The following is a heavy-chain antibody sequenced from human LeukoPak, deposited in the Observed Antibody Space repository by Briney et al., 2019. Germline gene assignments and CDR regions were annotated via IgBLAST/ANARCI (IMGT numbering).Heavy chain of an antibody. J-gene: IGHJ4*02. CDR1: GFTFSTYW. D-gene: IGHD3-10*01. CDR2: ISSDGSIT. V-gene: IGHV3-74*01. CDR3: ARHLNYYLDY. Sequence: GGALRLSCAASGFTFSTYWMHWVRHAPGEGLVWVSRISSDGSITGYADSVKGRFTISRDNTKNTLYLQMNSLRAEDTAVYYCARHLNYYLDYWGQGTLVTVSS.